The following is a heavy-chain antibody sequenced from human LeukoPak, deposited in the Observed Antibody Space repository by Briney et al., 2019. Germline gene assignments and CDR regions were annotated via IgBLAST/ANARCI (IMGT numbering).Heavy chain of an antibody. CDR1: GYTFTGYY. J-gene: IGHJ4*02. Sequence: GASVKVSCKASGYTFTGYYMHWVRQAPGQGLEWMGWINPNSGGTNYAQKFQGRVTMTRDTSISTAYMELSRLRSDDTAVYYCARVPNDIVLMVYAIPAFDYWGQGTLVTVSS. CDR3: ARVPNDIVLMVYAIPAFDY. D-gene: IGHD2-8*01. CDR2: INPNSGGT. V-gene: IGHV1-2*02.